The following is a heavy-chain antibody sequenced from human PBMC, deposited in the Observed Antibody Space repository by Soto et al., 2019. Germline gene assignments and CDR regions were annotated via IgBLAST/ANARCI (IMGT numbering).Heavy chain of an antibody. Sequence: SETLSLTCAVYGGSFSGYYWSGIRQPPGKGLEWIGEINHSGSTNYNPSLKSRVTISVDTSKNQFSLKLSSVTAADTAVYYCARDRMITFGGVIVIRNGSFDYWGQGTLVTVSS. V-gene: IGHV4-34*01. CDR3: ARDRMITFGGVIVIRNGSFDY. CDR2: INHSGST. CDR1: GGSFSGYY. J-gene: IGHJ4*02. D-gene: IGHD3-16*02.